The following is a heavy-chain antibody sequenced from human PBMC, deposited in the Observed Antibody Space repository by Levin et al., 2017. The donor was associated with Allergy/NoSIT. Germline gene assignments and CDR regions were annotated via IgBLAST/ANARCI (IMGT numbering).Heavy chain of an antibody. CDR2: ISGSGGST. J-gene: IGHJ2*01. D-gene: IGHD6-13*01. V-gene: IGHV3-23*01. CDR3: AKPGIAAAGTSYWYFDR. Sequence: SGGSLRLSCAASGFTFSSYAMSWVRQAPGKGLEWVSAISGSGGSTYYADSVKGRVTITRDNSKNTLYLQMNSLRAEDTAVYYCAKPGIAAAGTSYWYFDRWGRGTLVTVSS. CDR1: GFTFSSYA.